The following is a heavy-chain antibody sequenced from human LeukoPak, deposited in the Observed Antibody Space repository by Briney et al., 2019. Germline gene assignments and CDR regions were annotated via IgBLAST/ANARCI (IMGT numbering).Heavy chain of an antibody. CDR2: ISSSSSYI. CDR3: ARDGGQQLVSFDY. J-gene: IGHJ4*02. D-gene: IGHD6-13*01. CDR1: GFTFSSYS. V-gene: IGHV3-21*01. Sequence: GSLRLSCAASGFTFSSYSMNWVRQAPGKGLEWVSSISSSSSYIYYADSVKGRFTISRDNAKNSLYLQMNSLRAEDTAVYYCARDGGQQLVSFDYWGQGTLVTVSS.